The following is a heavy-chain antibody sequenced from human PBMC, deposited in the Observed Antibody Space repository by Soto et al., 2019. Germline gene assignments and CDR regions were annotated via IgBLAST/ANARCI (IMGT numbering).Heavy chain of an antibody. J-gene: IGHJ4*02. D-gene: IGHD3-10*01. CDR3: AREGYPYGLDY. CDR1: GFTVSGKY. Sequence: VQLVETGGGLIQPGGSLSLSCAASGFTVSGKYMHWVRQAPGKGLEWVSLTYTGGNTYYADSVKGRFTVSRDNSKNTLYLHMNSLSAEDTAVYYCAREGYPYGLDYWGQGSLVTISS. CDR2: TYTGGNT. V-gene: IGHV3-53*02.